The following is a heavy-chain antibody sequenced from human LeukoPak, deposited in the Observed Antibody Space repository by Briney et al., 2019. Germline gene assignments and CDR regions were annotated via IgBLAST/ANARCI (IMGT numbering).Heavy chain of an antibody. D-gene: IGHD3-10*01. V-gene: IGHV1-18*01. Sequence: WASVKVSCKASGGTFSSYAISWVRQAPGQGLEWMGWISTYNDNTNYAQKLQGRVTMTTDTSTSTAYMELRSLRSDDTAVYYCARDLQGVLRYYYYYMDVWGKGTTVTVSS. CDR2: ISTYNDNT. J-gene: IGHJ6*03. CDR1: GGTFSSYA. CDR3: ARDLQGVLRYYYYYMDV.